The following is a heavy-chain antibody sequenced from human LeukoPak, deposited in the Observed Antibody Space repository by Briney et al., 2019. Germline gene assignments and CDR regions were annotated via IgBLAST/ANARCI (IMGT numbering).Heavy chain of an antibody. J-gene: IGHJ4*02. CDR2: IYSNETT. Sequence: SETLSLTCSVSGGSISGYSWSWIRQPAGKGLEWIGRIYSNETTSYYPYLKSRGTMSADTSKNHISLKLSSVTAADTALYYCARMDGSGWSHYFFDFWGQGTLVTVSS. D-gene: IGHD6-19*01. V-gene: IGHV4-4*07. CDR1: GGSISGYS. CDR3: ARMDGSGWSHYFFDF.